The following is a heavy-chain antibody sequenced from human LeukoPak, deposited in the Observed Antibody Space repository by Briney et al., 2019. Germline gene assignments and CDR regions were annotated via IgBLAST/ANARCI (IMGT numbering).Heavy chain of an antibody. Sequence: SQTLSLTCTVSGGSISSGGYYWSWIRQHPGKGLEWIGYIYYSGSTCYNPSLKSRVTISVDTSKNQFSLKLSSVTAADTAVYYCARAPYSGYGYFDYWGQGTLVTVSS. CDR3: ARAPYSGYGYFDY. D-gene: IGHD5-12*01. CDR1: GGSISSGGYY. J-gene: IGHJ4*02. V-gene: IGHV4-31*03. CDR2: IYYSGST.